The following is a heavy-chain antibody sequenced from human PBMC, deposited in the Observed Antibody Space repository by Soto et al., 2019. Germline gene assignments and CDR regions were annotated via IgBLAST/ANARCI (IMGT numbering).Heavy chain of an antibody. J-gene: IGHJ6*02. D-gene: IGHD3-16*01. CDR2: INHSGST. CDR3: AREDILGYYYYGMDG. CDR1: GGSLSGYY. Sequence: SETLSLTCAVYGGSLSGYYWSWVRQPPGQGLEWIGEINHSGSTNYNPSLKRRVTISVDTSKSQFSLKLKSVSAADTAVYYCAREDILGYYYYGMDGWGQGTTVTVAS. V-gene: IGHV4-34*01.